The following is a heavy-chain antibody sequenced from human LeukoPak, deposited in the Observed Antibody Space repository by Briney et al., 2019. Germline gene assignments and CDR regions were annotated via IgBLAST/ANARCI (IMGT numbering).Heavy chain of an antibody. CDR1: GGSISSYY. D-gene: IGHD3-3*01. CDR2: IYYSGST. CDR3: ARVKGYDFWSGYFYYYYYYMDV. Sequence: SETLSLTCTVSGGSISSYYWSWIRQPPGKGLEWIGYIYYSGSTNYNPSLKSRVTISVDTSKNQFSLKLSSVTAADTAVYYCARVKGYDFWSGYFYYYYYYMDVWGKGTTVTVSS. V-gene: IGHV4-59*01. J-gene: IGHJ6*03.